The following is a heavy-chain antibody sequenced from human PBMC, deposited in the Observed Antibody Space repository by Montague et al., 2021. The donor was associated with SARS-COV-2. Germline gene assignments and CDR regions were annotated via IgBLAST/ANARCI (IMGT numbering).Heavy chain of an antibody. D-gene: IGHD6-19*01. CDR1: GGSISSYY. CDR3: ARGSGWTGNAFDI. Sequence: SETRSLTCTVSGGSISSYYWSWIRQPPGKGLEWIGYIYYSGSTNYNPSXKSRVTISVDTSKNQFSLKLSSVTAADTAVYYCARGSGWTGNAFDIWGQGTMVTVSS. V-gene: IGHV4-59*01. J-gene: IGHJ3*02. CDR2: IYYSGST.